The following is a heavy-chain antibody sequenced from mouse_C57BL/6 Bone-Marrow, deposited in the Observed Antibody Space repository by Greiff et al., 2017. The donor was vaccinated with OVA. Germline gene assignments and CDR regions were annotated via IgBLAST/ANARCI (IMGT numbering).Heavy chain of an antibody. CDR2: IWGVGST. J-gene: IGHJ1*03. CDR3: ASRITTVVARYFDV. D-gene: IGHD1-1*01. CDR1: GFSLTSYG. V-gene: IGHV2-6*01. Sequence: VKLVESGPGLVAPSQSLSITCTVSGFSLTSYGVDWVRQSPGKGLEWLGVIWGVGSTNYNSALKSRLSISKDNSKSQVFLKMNSLQTDDTAMYYCASRITTVVARYFDVWGTGTTVTVSS.